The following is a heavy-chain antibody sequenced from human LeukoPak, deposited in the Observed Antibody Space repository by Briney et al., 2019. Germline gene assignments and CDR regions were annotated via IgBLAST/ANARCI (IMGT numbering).Heavy chain of an antibody. D-gene: IGHD6-19*01. CDR2: SYSSGST. CDR3: ARGSSGWDPFDY. Sequence: PSETLSLTCTVSGGSISHYYWSWLRQPAGKGLEWIGRSYSSGSTNYNPSLKSRVTMSVDTSKNQFSLKLSSVTAADTALYYCARGSSGWDPFDYWGQGTLVTVSS. V-gene: IGHV4-4*07. J-gene: IGHJ4*02. CDR1: GGSISHYY.